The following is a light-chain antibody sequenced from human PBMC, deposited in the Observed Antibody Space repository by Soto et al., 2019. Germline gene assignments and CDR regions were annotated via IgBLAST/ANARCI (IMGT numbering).Light chain of an antibody. CDR1: QSVSNNF. CDR3: QQYGSSPRT. J-gene: IGKJ1*01. V-gene: IGKV3-20*01. Sequence: EIVSTQSPGTLSLSPGERATLSCRASQSVSNNFLAWYRQKPGQAPRLLIYGASFRATGIPDRFSGSGSGTDFTLTISRLEPEDFAVYYCQQYGSSPRTFGQGTKVELK. CDR2: GAS.